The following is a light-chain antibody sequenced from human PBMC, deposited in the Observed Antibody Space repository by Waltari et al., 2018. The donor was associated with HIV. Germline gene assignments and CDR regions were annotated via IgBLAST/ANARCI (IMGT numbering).Light chain of an antibody. CDR1: SSDIGAYNS. V-gene: IGLV2-14*03. Sequence: QSALTQPASVSGSPGQSITISSTGSSSDIGAYNSVSWYQQHPGKAPKLIIYDVSNRPSGVSGRFSGSKSGNTASLTISGLKAEDEADYFCKSKTSSSTPCVFGTGTKVAVL. CDR2: DVS. J-gene: IGLJ1*01. CDR3: KSKTSSSTPCV.